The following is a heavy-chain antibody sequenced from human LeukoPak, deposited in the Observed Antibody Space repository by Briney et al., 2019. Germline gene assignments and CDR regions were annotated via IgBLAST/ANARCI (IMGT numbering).Heavy chain of an antibody. J-gene: IGHJ4*02. V-gene: IGHV3-49*04. CDR2: IRSKAYGGTT. Sequence: GGSLRLSCTASGFTFGDYAMSWVRQAPGKGLEWVGFIRSKAYGGTTEYAASVKGRFTISRDDSKSIAYLQMNSLKTEDTAVYYCTRDGFDYDFWSGYYEFDYWGQGTLVTVSS. CDR1: GFTFGDYA. D-gene: IGHD3-3*01. CDR3: TRDGFDYDFWSGYYEFDY.